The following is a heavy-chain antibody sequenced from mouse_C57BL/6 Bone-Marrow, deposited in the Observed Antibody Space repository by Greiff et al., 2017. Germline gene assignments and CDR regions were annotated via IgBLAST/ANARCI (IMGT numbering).Heavy chain of an antibody. CDR1: GYTFTSYG. Sequence: VQLQQSGAELVRPGSSVKMSCKTSGYTFTSYGINWVKQRPGQGLEWIGYIYIGNGYTAYNEKFKGKATLTSDTASSTSDMQVSSLKSEDSAIYVCARGTMVTSYYFDDWGQGTTRSVST. D-gene: IGHD2-2*01. J-gene: IGHJ2*01. V-gene: IGHV1-58*01. CDR2: IYIGNGYT. CDR3: ARGTMVTSYYFDD.